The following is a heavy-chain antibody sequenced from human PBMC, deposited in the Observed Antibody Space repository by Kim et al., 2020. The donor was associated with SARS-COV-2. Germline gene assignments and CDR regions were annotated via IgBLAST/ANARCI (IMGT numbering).Heavy chain of an antibody. CDR1: GFTFSSYA. V-gene: IGHV3-23*01. J-gene: IGHJ6*02. CDR3: AKEAVRLLWFGELLSHYYYGMDV. CDR2: ISGSGGST. Sequence: GGSLRLSCAASGFTFSSYAMSWVRQAPGKGLEWVSAISGSGGSTYYADSVKGRFTISRDNSNNTLYLQMNSLRAEDTAVYYCAKEAVRLLWFGELLSHYYYGMDVWGQGTTVTVSS. D-gene: IGHD3-10*01.